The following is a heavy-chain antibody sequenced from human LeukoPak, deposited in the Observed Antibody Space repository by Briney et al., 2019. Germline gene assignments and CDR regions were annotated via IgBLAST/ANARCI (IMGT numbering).Heavy chain of an antibody. V-gene: IGHV5-51*01. Sequence: GESLKISCKGSGYRLTDYWIGRVRQMPGKGLEWMGIIYPGDSDTRYSPSFQGQVTISADKSINTAHLQWSSLKASDTAMYYCARGAAGTTPDYYYFGLDVWGQGTTVRVSS. CDR1: GYRLTDYW. J-gene: IGHJ6*02. D-gene: IGHD1-7*01. CDR3: ARGAAGTTPDYYYFGLDV. CDR2: IYPGDSDT.